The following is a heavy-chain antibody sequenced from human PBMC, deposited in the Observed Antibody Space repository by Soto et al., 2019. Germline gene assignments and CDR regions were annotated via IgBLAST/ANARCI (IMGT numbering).Heavy chain of an antibody. CDR2: TYYSGST. J-gene: IGHJ4*02. CDR1: GTSISSYY. CDR3: ASLGYSGSGSGK. V-gene: IGHV4-59*08. Sequence: QVQLHESGPGLVKPSETLALTCTVSGTSISSYYWSWVRQPPGKGLEWIGHTYYSGSTNYNPSLKSRAPISVDTSKNQFSLKLTSVTAADTAVYYCASLGYSGSGSGKWGQGTLVTVSS. D-gene: IGHD5-12*01.